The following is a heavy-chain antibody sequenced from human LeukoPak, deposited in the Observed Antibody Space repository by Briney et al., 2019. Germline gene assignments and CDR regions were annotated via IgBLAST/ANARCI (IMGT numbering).Heavy chain of an antibody. CDR1: GFTFSSYE. J-gene: IGHJ6*03. CDR2: IQNDGSNE. V-gene: IGHV3-30*02. Sequence: GGSLRLSCAASGFTFSSYEMNWVRQAPGKGLEWVAYIQNDGSNEQYADSVKGRFSISRDSSKNILYLQMNSLRAEDTAVYYCAKDRCSNGIGCYYYYMGVWGKGTTVTISS. D-gene: IGHD2-8*01. CDR3: AKDRCSNGIGCYYYYMGV.